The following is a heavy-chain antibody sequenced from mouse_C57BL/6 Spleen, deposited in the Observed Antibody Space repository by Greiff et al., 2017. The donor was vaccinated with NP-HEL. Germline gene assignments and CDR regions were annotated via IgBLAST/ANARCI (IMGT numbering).Heavy chain of an antibody. CDR3: ARRGTAVVARYFDV. V-gene: IGHV1-76*01. CDR1: GYTFTDYY. D-gene: IGHD1-1*01. CDR2: IYPGSGNT. J-gene: IGHJ1*03. Sequence: VQLQQSGAELVRPGASVKLSCKASGYTFTDYYINWVKQRPGQGLEWIARIYPGSGNTYYNEKFKGKATLTAEKSSSTAYMQLSSLTSEDSAVYFCARRGTAVVARYFDVWGTGTTVTVSS.